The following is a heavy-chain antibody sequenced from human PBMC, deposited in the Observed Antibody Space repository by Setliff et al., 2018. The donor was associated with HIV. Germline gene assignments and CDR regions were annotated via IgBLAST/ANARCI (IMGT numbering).Heavy chain of an antibody. CDR3: TRNNVAWYQPLGYFDL. CDR1: GFSFNNAW. CDR2: IQSKTDGGTT. J-gene: IGHJ2*01. V-gene: IGHV3-15*01. D-gene: IGHD2-2*01. Sequence: GESLKISCAASGFSFNNAWRSWVRQAPGKGLEWVGRIQSKTDGGTTDYAAPVKGRFTISRDDSRKTLYLQMNSLRTEDTAVYYCTRNNVAWYQPLGYFDLWGRGNQVTVSS.